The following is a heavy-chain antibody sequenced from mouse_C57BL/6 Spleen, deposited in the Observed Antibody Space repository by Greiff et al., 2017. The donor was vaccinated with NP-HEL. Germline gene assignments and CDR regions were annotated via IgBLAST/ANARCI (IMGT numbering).Heavy chain of an antibody. J-gene: IGHJ4*01. CDR3: ARPHYYGSSYDAMDY. CDR1: GYTFTDYN. V-gene: IGHV1-22*01. D-gene: IGHD1-1*01. Sequence: EVQLQQSGPELVKPGASVKMSCKASGYTFTDYNMHWVKQSHGKSLEWIGYINPNNGGTSYNQKFKGKATLTVNKSSSTAYMELRSLTSEDSAVYYCARPHYYGSSYDAMDYWGQRTSVTVSS. CDR2: INPNNGGT.